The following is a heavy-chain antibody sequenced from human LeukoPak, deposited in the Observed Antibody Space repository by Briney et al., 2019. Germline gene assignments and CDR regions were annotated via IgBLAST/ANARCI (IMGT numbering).Heavy chain of an antibody. Sequence: GGSLRLSCAASRLSISFYWMRWVRQGPGKGLEWLANINQEGTEKNYVDSVKGRFTISRDNAKNSVYLQKNRLRDEDTAVYYCARDPEGDDYDMDVWGQGTTVTVSS. CDR3: ARDPEGDDYDMDV. CDR2: INQEGTEK. J-gene: IGHJ6*02. CDR1: RLSISFYW. V-gene: IGHV3-7*04. D-gene: IGHD3-16*01.